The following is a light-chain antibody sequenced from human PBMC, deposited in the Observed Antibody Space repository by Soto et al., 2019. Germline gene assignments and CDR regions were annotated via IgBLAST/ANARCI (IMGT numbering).Light chain of an antibody. V-gene: IGKV3-20*01. CDR2: GAS. CDR3: QLSPT. J-gene: IGKJ4*01. Sequence: EIVLTQSPGTLSLSPGERATLSCRASQSVSSSYLAWYQQKPGQAPRLLIYGASSRATGIPDRFSGSGSGTDFTLTISRLEPEDFAVYYCQLSPTFGGGTKVEIK. CDR1: QSVSSSY.